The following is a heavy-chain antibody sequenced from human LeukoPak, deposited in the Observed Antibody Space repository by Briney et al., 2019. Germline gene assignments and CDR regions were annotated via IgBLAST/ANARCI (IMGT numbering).Heavy chain of an antibody. J-gene: IGHJ3*02. CDR2: TYYKSKWYN. V-gene: IGHV6-1*01. CDR1: GDSVSSNSS. CDR3: ARGGQGDGYSADEAFDI. Sequence: SQTLSLTCAISGDSVSSNSSWNWIMQSPSRGLEWLGRTYYKSKWYNDYVVSVKSRININPDTSKNQFSLQLNSVTPEDTAVYYCARGGQGDGYSADEAFDIWGQGTMVTVS. D-gene: IGHD5-18*01.